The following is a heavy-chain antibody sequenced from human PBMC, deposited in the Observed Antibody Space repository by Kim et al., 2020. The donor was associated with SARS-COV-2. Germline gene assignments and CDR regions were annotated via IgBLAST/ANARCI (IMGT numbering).Heavy chain of an antibody. J-gene: IGHJ4*02. CDR3: ARGKWVVDF. D-gene: IGHD6-19*01. CDR2: INARNGDI. CDR1: GYTFSDYS. V-gene: IGHV1-3*01. Sequence: ASVKVSCKASGYTFSDYSIHWVRQAPGQRLECMGWINARNGDIGYSQNFKGRATITTDTFASTTYMEVSSLRSADTAVYYCARGKWVVDFCGRGQLVTVS.